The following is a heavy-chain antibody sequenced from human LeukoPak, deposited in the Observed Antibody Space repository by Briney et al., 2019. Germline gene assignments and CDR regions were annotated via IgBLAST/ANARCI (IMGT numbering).Heavy chain of an antibody. CDR2: ISWNSGSI. CDR1: GFTFDDYA. J-gene: IGHJ3*02. V-gene: IGHV3-9*01. CDR3: AKDGGYDILKDAFDI. Sequence: GRSLRLSCAASGFTFDDYAMPWVRQAPGKGLEWVSGISWNSGSIGYADSVKGRFTISRDNAKNSLYLQMNSLRAEDTALYYCAKDGGYDILKDAFDIWGQGTMVTVSS. D-gene: IGHD3-9*01.